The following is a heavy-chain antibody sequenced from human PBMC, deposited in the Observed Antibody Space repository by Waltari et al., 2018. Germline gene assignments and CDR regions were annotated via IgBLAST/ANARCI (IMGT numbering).Heavy chain of an antibody. V-gene: IGHV3-30*18. D-gene: IGHD3-3*01. Sequence: QEQVVESGGGVVQPGGSLRLSCAASGFSCSNYGMHWVRQAPGKGLRLVANISCDGANEYHADSVKGRFTISRDNSKNTLYLQMNSLRAEETAVYYCAKDWRWEQLVYGFNIWGQGTMVTVSS. J-gene: IGHJ3*02. CDR3: AKDWRWEQLVYGFNI. CDR2: ISCDGANE. CDR1: GFSCSNYG.